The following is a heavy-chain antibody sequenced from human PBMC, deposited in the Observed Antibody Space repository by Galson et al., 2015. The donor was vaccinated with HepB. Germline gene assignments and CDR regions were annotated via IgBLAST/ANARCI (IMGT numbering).Heavy chain of an antibody. J-gene: IGHJ4*02. CDR3: TTDCMGCVYSYA. Sequence: SLRLSCAASGFTFWNAWMNWVRLAPGKGLEWVGRIKTKAEGGTLDYAAPVKGRFTISRDDSKNTLYLQMNSLKAEDTAVYYCTTDCMGCVYSYAWGQGTLVTVSS. CDR2: IKTKAEGGTL. CDR1: GFTFWNAW. D-gene: IGHD5-12*01. V-gene: IGHV3-15*07.